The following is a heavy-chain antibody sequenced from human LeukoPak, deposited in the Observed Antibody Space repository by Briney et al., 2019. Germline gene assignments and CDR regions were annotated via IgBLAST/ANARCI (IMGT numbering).Heavy chain of an antibody. CDR1: NGAFSGYQ. J-gene: IGHJ4*02. CDR2: INHSGNT. CDR3: ARGLGVRGVRSDY. D-gene: IGHD3-10*01. V-gene: IGHV4-34*01. Sequence: PSETLSLTCAVFNGAFSGYQWSWVRQPPGKGLEWIGEINHSGNTIYNPSLKSRVSISVDTSKNQFSLKLSSVTAADTAVYYCARGLGVRGVRSDYWGQGTLVTVSS.